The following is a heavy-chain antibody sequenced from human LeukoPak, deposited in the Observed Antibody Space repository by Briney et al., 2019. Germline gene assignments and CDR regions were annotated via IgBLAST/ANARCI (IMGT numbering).Heavy chain of an antibody. D-gene: IGHD2-21*01. Sequence: SETLSLTCTVSGGSMISYYWSWIRQTPGKGLEWIAYISDRGSTHYNPSLKSRVTLSVDTSKNQFSLNLSSVAAADTAVYYCARGMQLWVPFDYWGQGTLVTVSS. J-gene: IGHJ4*02. CDR1: GGSMISYY. CDR3: ARGMQLWVPFDY. V-gene: IGHV4-59*01. CDR2: ISDRGST.